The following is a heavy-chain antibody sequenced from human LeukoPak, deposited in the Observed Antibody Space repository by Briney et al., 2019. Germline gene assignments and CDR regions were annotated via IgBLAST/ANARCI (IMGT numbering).Heavy chain of an antibody. J-gene: IGHJ4*02. D-gene: IGHD6-13*01. CDR1: GFTFSSYS. CDR2: VSSSSSYI. V-gene: IGHV3-21*01. Sequence: GGSLRLSCAASGFTFSSYSMNWVRQAPGKGLEWVSSVSSSSSYIYYADSVKGRFTISRDNAKNSLYLQMNSLRAEDTAVYYCARGRYSSRKVDYWGQGTLVTVSS. CDR3: ARGRYSSRKVDY.